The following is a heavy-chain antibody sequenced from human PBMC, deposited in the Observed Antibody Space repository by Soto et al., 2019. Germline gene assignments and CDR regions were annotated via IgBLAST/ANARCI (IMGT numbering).Heavy chain of an antibody. D-gene: IGHD6-19*01. CDR3: SKGGRQWLVTSDFNY. CDR1: GFTFSDYA. V-gene: IGHV3-30*18. Sequence: VQLVESGGGVVQPGRSLRLSCAASGFTFSDYAMHWVRQAPGKGLEWVAVVSHDGRNTHYADSVKGRFTISRDSSKNTVSLEMASLRAEDTAVYYCSKGGRQWLVTSDFNYWGQGALVTVSS. CDR2: VSHDGRNT. J-gene: IGHJ4*02.